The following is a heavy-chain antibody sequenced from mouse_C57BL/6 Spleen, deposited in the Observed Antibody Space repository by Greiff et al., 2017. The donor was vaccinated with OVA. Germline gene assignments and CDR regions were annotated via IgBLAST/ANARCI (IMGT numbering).Heavy chain of an antibody. CDR1: GYTFTSYW. CDR3: ARYHAYFDD. Sequence: VQLQESGAELVMPGASVKLSCKASGYTFTSYWMHWVKQRPGQGLEWIGEIDPADSYTNYNQKFKGKSTLTVDKSSSTAYMQLSSLTSEDSAVYYCARYHAYFDDWGQGATLTVSS. V-gene: IGHV1-69*01. CDR2: IDPADSYT. J-gene: IGHJ2*01.